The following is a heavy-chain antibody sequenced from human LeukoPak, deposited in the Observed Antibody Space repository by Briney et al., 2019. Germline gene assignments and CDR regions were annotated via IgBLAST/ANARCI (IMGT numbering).Heavy chain of an antibody. D-gene: IGHD2-2*03. V-gene: IGHV3-21*01. CDR3: AGYCSSTSCSLDAFDI. Sequence: GGSLRLSCAASGFTFSSYSMNWVRQAPGKGLEWVSSISSSSSYIYYADSVKGRFTISRDNAKNSLYLQMNSLRAEDTAVYYCAGYCSSTSCSLDAFDIWGQGTMVTVSS. J-gene: IGHJ3*02. CDR2: ISSSSSYI. CDR1: GFTFSSYS.